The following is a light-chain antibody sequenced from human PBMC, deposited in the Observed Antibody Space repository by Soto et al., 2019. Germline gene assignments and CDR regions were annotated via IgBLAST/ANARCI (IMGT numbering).Light chain of an antibody. J-gene: IGKJ2*01. CDR2: GTS. CDR3: QRYGSSPLYA. Sequence: EIVLTQSPGTLSLSPGERATFSCRTSQTVNTEFLAWYQQKPGLAPRLLIHGTSNRATGIPDRFSGSGSGTDFTLTISALKPEDFAVYYCQRYGSSPLYAFGQGTKLEI. CDR1: QTVNTEF. V-gene: IGKV3-20*01.